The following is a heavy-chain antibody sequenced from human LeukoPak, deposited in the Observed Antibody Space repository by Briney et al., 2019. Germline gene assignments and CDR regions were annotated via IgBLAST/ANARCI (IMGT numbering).Heavy chain of an antibody. CDR1: GGSFSNYY. V-gene: IGHV4-59*08. Sequence: SETLSLTCTVSGGSFSNYYWSWIRQPPGKGLEWIGYIYYSGSPNYNPSLKSRVTISVDTSKNQFSLNLSSVTAADTAVYYCARHPTTLVSYGFDPWGQGTLVTVSS. CDR2: IYYSGSP. J-gene: IGHJ5*02. CDR3: ARHPTTLVSYGFDP. D-gene: IGHD5-18*01.